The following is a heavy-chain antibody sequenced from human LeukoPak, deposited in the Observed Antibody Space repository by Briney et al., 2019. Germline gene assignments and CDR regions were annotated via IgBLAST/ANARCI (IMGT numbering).Heavy chain of an antibody. D-gene: IGHD2-15*01. CDR1: GGSFGGYY. Sequence: SETLSLTCAVDGGSFGGYYWSWIRQPPGKGVEWIGEINHSGSTNYNPSLKSRVTISVDTSKNQFSLKLSSVTAADTAVYYCARGIHCSGGSCYYRYWGQGTLVTVSS. CDR2: INHSGST. V-gene: IGHV4-34*01. CDR3: ARGIHCSGGSCYYRY. J-gene: IGHJ4*02.